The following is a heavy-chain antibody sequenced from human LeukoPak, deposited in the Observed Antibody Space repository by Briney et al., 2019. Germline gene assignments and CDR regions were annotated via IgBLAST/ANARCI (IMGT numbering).Heavy chain of an antibody. CDR2: IWYDGSNK. V-gene: IGHV3-33*08. Sequence: GGSLRLSCAASRFTLSRHAMHWVRQAPGKGLEWVAVIWYDGSNKYYADSVKGRFTISRDNSKNTLYLQMNSLRAEDTAVYYCASLYDSSGYTFDYWGQGTLVTVSS. CDR1: RFTLSRHA. CDR3: ASLYDSSGYTFDY. D-gene: IGHD3-22*01. J-gene: IGHJ4*02.